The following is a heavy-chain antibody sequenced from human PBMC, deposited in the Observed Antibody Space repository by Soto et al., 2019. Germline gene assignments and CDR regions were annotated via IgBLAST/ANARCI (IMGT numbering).Heavy chain of an antibody. CDR3: ARDYDILTGLGYYYYYGMDV. V-gene: IGHV1-8*01. Sequence: ASVKVSCKASGYTFTSYDIDWVRQATGQGLEWMGWMNPNSGNTGFAQKFQGRVTMTRDTSTSTAYMELSGLRAEDTAVYYCARDYDILTGLGYYYYYGMDVWGQGTTVTVSS. CDR2: MNPNSGNT. CDR1: GYTFTSYD. J-gene: IGHJ6*02. D-gene: IGHD3-9*01.